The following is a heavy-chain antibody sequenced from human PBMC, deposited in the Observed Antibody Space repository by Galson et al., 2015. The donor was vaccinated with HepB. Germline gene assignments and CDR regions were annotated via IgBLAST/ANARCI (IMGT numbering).Heavy chain of an antibody. D-gene: IGHD1-1*01. CDR1: GFTFSSYA. V-gene: IGHV3-64D*06. J-gene: IGHJ4*02. CDR3: VKDGRKIYKGPFDY. CDR2: ISSDGGST. Sequence: SLRLSCAASGFTFSSYAMHWVRQAPGKGLEYVSAISSDGGSTYYADSVKGRFTISRDNSKNTLYLQMSSLRAEDTAVYYCVKDGRKIYKGPFDYWGQGTLVTVSS.